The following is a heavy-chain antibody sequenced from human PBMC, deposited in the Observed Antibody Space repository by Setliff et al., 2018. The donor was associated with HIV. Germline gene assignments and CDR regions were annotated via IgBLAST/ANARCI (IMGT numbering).Heavy chain of an antibody. V-gene: IGHV4-59*08. CDR3: ARGYGAAGGGY. CDR1: GGSISSYY. J-gene: IGHJ4*02. D-gene: IGHD5-18*01. CDR2: IYYSGST. Sequence: SETLSLTCNVSGGSISSYYWSWIRQPPGKGLEWIGYIYYSGSTNYNPSLRSRVTISVDTSKTLFSLKLSSVTAADTAVYYCARGYGAAGGGYWGQGTLVTVSS.